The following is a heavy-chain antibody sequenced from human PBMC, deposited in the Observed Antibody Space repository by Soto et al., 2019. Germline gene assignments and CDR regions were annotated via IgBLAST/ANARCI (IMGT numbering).Heavy chain of an antibody. CDR1: GYNFTTYW. CDR3: ARRRTCITTSCYPYYFDY. Sequence: GESLKISCKGSGYNFTTYWIAWVRQMHGKGLEWMGIIYPGDSDTRYSPSFQGQVTISADKSISTAYLQWSSLKASHTAMYYCARRRTCITTSCYPYYFDYWGQGTLVTVSS. CDR2: IYPGDSDT. J-gene: IGHJ4*02. V-gene: IGHV5-51*01. D-gene: IGHD2-2*01.